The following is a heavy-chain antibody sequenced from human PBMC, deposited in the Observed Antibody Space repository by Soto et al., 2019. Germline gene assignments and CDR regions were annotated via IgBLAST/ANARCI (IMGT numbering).Heavy chain of an antibody. Sequence: SVQVSCKASGGTFRSYAIIWVRQAPGQGLEWMGRIIPILGIANYAQKFQGRVTITADKSTSTAYMELSSLRSEDTAVYYCASTGPGIDYWGQGTLVTVSS. CDR1: GGTFRSYA. CDR2: IIPILGIA. V-gene: IGHV1-69*04. CDR3: ASTGPGIDY. J-gene: IGHJ4*02.